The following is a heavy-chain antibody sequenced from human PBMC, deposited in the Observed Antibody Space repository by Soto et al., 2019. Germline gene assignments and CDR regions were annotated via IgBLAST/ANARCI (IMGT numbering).Heavy chain of an antibody. CDR2: INGDGSTT. V-gene: IGHV3-74*01. CDR3: ARGSGPRGRPY. CDR1: GFTFSGSA. Sequence: GGSLRLSCAASGFTFSGSAMHWVRQASGKGLEWVGRINGDGSTTTYVDSVNGRFTISRDNAKNTVYLQMNSLRAEDTAVYYCARGSGPRGRPYWGQGILVTVSS. D-gene: IGHD6-25*01. J-gene: IGHJ4*02.